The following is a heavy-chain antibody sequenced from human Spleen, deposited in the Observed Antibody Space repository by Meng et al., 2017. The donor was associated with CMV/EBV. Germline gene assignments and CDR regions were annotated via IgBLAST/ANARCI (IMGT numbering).Heavy chain of an antibody. V-gene: IGHV1-69*02. CDR1: FSNYP. CDR3: ASALRFLEWVTAPDYGMDV. CDR2: IMPILGRA. D-gene: IGHD3-3*01. J-gene: IGHJ6*02. Sequence: FSNYPINWVRQAPGQGVEWMGSIMPILGRANYAQKFQGKVTITTDKSTTTAYLELSSLRSEDTAVYYCASALRFLEWVTAPDYGMDVWGLGTTVTVSS.